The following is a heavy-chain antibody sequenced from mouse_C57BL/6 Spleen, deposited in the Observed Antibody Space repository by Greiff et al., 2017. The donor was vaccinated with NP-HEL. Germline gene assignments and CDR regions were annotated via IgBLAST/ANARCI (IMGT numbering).Heavy chain of an antibody. Sequence: VQLQQSGPELVKPGASVKISCKASGYSFTGYYMNWVKQSPEKSLEWIGEINPSTGGTTYNQKFKAKATLTVDKSSSTAYMQLKSLTSEDSAVYYCARRGYYYGSSYYFDYWGQGTTLTVSS. CDR1: GYSFTGYY. CDR2: INPSTGGT. V-gene: IGHV1-42*01. CDR3: ARRGYYYGSSYYFDY. J-gene: IGHJ2*01. D-gene: IGHD1-1*01.